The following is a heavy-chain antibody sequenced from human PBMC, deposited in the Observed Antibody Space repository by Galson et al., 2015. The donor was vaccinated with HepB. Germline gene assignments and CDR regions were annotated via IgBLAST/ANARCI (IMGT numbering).Heavy chain of an antibody. CDR1: GFTFSSRW. D-gene: IGHD3-10*01. CDR2: IRQDGNEK. J-gene: IGHJ4*02. V-gene: IGHV3-7*03. Sequence: SLRLSCAASGFTFSSRWMNWVRQAPGKGLEWVAIIRQDGNEKHYVDSVNGRFTISRDNAKNLLYLQMNSLRPEDTALYYCARGGGFLVDYWGRGTLVTVS. CDR3: ARGGGFLVDY.